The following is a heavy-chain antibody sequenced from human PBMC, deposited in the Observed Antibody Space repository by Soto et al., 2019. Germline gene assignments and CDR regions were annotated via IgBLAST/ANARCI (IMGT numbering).Heavy chain of an antibody. V-gene: IGHV3-72*01. D-gene: IGHD3-10*01. CDR2: IRNKGNSYST. CDR3: ARADDSGSYYMA. CDR1: GFTFSDYY. Sequence: EVQLVESGGGLVQPGGSLRLSCAASGFTFSDYYMDWVRQAPGKGLEWVGRIRNKGNSYSTNYAASVKGRFTILRDDSKNSLYLQINSLKTEDTAVYYCARADDSGSYYMAWGQGTLVAVSS. J-gene: IGHJ5*02.